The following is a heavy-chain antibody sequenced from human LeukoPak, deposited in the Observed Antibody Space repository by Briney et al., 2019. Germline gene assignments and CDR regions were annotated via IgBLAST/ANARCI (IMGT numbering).Heavy chain of an antibody. CDR2: IWYDGTNK. V-gene: IGHV3-33*06. Sequence: GGSLRLSCAASGFTFSSYGMHWVRQTPGKGLEWVAVIWYDGTNKYYADSMKGRFTISRDNSKNTLYLQMDSLRAEDTAVYYCAKQSYYYYDSSGYYGYYFDYWGQGTLVTVSS. CDR3: AKQSYYYYDSSGYYGYYFDY. D-gene: IGHD3-22*01. CDR1: GFTFSSYG. J-gene: IGHJ4*02.